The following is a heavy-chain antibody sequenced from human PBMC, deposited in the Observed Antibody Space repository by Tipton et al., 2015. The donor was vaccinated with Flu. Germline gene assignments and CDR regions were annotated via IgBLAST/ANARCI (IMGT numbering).Heavy chain of an antibody. CDR2: TYPGDSRT. Sequence: QLVQSGGEVKKPGESLKISCKLSGQTFSDFWIGWVRQMPGKGLEWMGITYPGDSRTIYRPSFQGLVTISVDKSIDTAYLQWSSLKASDTAMYYCARGDSFGVWGQGTLVTVSS. CDR1: GQTFSDFW. CDR3: ARGDSFGV. J-gene: IGHJ3*01. V-gene: IGHV5-51*01.